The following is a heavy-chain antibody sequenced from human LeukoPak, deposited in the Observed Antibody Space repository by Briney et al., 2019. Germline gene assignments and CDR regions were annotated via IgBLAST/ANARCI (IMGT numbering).Heavy chain of an antibody. V-gene: IGHV3-21*01. CDR2: ISSSSSYI. Sequence: GGSLRLSCAASGFTFSDYYMNWVRQAPGKGLEWVSSISSSSSYIYYADSVKGRFTISRDNAKNSLYLQMNSLRAEDTAVYYCARESSRTYYYGSGIVYWGQGTLVTVSS. CDR3: ARESSRTYYYGSGIVY. D-gene: IGHD3-10*01. CDR1: GFTFSDYY. J-gene: IGHJ4*02.